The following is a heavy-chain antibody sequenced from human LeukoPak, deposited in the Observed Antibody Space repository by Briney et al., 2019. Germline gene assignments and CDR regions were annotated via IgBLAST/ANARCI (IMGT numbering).Heavy chain of an antibody. J-gene: IGHJ4*02. CDR1: RFTFSYFA. D-gene: IGHD6-13*01. CDR2: LSDDGSNK. V-gene: IGHV3-30*18. Sequence: GGSLRLSCAASRFTFSYFAMHWVRQAPGKGPEGVAVLSDDGSNKFYADSVKGRFTISRDNSKNTLYLQMNSLRAEDTAFYYCAKDPHSSSWYYFDSWGQGTLVTVSS. CDR3: AKDPHSSSWYYFDS.